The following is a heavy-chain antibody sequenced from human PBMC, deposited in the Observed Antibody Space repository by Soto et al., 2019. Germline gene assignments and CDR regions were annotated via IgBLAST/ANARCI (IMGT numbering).Heavy chain of an antibody. CDR2: IYYSGST. Sequence: SETLSLTCTVSGGSISSGGYYWSWIRQHPGKGLEWIGYIYYSGSTYYNPSLKSRVTISVDTSKNQFSLKLSSVTAADTAVYYCASILYGSGSYIFFDYWDQGTLVTVSA. CDR1: GGSISSGGYY. V-gene: IGHV4-31*03. D-gene: IGHD3-10*01. CDR3: ASILYGSGSYIFFDY. J-gene: IGHJ4*02.